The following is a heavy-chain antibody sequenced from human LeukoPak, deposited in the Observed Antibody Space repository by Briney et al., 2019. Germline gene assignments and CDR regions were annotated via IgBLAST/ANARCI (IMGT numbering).Heavy chain of an antibody. V-gene: IGHV3-21*01. Sequence: PGGSLRLSCAASGFTFSTYSMNWVRLAPGKGLEWVSSISRSSDYIDYADLVKGRFTISRDNAKNSLYLQMNSLRAEDTAVYDCAIEFLKDYGERGWGQGTLVTVSS. CDR2: ISRSSDYI. D-gene: IGHD4-17*01. J-gene: IGHJ4*02. CDR3: AIEFLKDYGERG. CDR1: GFTFSTYS.